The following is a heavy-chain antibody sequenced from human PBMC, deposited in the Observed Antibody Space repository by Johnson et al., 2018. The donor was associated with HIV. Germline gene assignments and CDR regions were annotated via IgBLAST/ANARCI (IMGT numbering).Heavy chain of an antibody. CDR1: GFTVSSNY. V-gene: IGHV3-66*02. J-gene: IGHJ3*02. D-gene: IGHD2-15*01. CDR3: AREGIWYCSGGSCYGAFDI. CDR2: LYSDGGT. Sequence: MLLVESGGGLVQPGGSLRLSCAASGFTVSSNYMSWVRQAPGTGLEWVSVLYSDGGTSYADSVTRRFTLSSDNSKNTLYLQMNSLRADDTAVYYCAREGIWYCSGGSCYGAFDIWGQGTMVTVSS.